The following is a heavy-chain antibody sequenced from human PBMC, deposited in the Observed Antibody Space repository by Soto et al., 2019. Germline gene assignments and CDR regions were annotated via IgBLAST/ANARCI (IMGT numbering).Heavy chain of an antibody. Sequence: QVQLVESGGGLVKPGGSLRLSCAASGFTFSVYYMNWIRQAPGKGLEWIAYINGDGTTIYYADSVKGRFTISRDNAKNYLYLQLNNLRGDDTAMYSCVRSRAKFMEYQHWFDAWGQGTLVTVSS. CDR1: GFTFSVYY. D-gene: IGHD3-3*01. J-gene: IGHJ5*02. V-gene: IGHV3-11*01. CDR2: INGDGTTI. CDR3: VRSRAKFMEYQHWFDA.